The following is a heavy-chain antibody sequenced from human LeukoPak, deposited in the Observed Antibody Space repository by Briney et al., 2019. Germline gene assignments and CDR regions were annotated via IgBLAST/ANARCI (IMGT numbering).Heavy chain of an antibody. D-gene: IGHD6-19*01. CDR3: AREKGSGLGYGMDV. J-gene: IGHJ6*02. CDR2: VYYSGTTEYT. V-gene: IGHV4-59*12. Sequence: SETLSHTCALSGGSICTFYWSWSRHPPGRGLGWMGRVYYSGTTEYTKYTASLKSRVTISLDTSKKQFSLILTSVIAADTALYYCAREKGSGLGYGMDVWGQGTSVTVSS. CDR1: GGSICTFY.